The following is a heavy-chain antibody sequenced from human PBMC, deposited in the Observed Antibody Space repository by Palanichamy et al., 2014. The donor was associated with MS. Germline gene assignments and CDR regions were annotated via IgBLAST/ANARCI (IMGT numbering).Heavy chain of an antibody. V-gene: IGHV3-53*01. CDR3: ARLERGTATAFDY. Sequence: EVQLVESGGGLIQPGGSLRLSCAASGFTVSNNYMSWVRQAPGKGLEWVSIIYSGGSTYYADSVKGRFTISRDSSKNTLYLQVNSLRAEDTAVCYCARLERGTATAFDYWGQGTLVTVSS. D-gene: IGHD3-16*01. CDR2: IYSGGST. CDR1: GFTVSNNY. J-gene: IGHJ4*02.